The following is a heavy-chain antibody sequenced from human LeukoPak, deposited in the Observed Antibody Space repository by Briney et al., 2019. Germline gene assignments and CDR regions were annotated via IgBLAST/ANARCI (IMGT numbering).Heavy chain of an antibody. V-gene: IGHV4-61*01. CDR2: IYYSGST. Sequence: PSATLSLTCTVSGGSVSSGSYLWRWVRRPPGKGLEWIGYIYYSGSTNYNPSLKSRVTISVDTSKNQFSLKLSSVTAADTAVYYCARAGYSSGWYLDYWGQGTLVTVSS. J-gene: IGHJ4*02. D-gene: IGHD6-19*01. CDR3: ARAGYSSGWYLDY. CDR1: GGSVSSGSYL.